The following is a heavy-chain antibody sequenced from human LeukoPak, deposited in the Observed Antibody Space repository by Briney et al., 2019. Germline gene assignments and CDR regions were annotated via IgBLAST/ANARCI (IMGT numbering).Heavy chain of an antibody. CDR1: GFTVSSNY. D-gene: IGHD3-9*01. CDR2: IYSGGST. CDR3: ARDLLYYDILTGYYPLGGGDYYGMDV. V-gene: IGHV3-53*01. J-gene: IGHJ6*04. Sequence: GGSLRLSCAASGFTVSSNYMSWVRQAPGKGLEWVSVIYSGGSTYYADSVKGRFTISRDNSKNTLYLQMNSLRAEDTAVYYCARDLLYYDILTGYYPLGGGDYYGMDVWGKGTTVTVSS.